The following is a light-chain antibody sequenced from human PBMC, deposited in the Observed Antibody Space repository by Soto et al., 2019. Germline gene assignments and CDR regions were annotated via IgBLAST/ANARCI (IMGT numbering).Light chain of an antibody. CDR1: RSLLYSYDNNNY. CDR2: WAS. CDR3: QQYYSTPHT. Sequence: DVVMTQSPDSLAVSLGERATINCRSSRSLLYSYDNNNYLAWYQQKPGQSPKLLIYWASTRESGVPDRLSGRGSGTDFTLTISSLQDEDVALYYCQQYYSTPHTFGQGTKLEIK. V-gene: IGKV4-1*01. J-gene: IGKJ2*01.